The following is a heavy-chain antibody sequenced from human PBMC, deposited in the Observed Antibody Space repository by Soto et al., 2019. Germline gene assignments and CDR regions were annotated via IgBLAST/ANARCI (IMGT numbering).Heavy chain of an antibody. CDR1: GYTFTGCY. CDR2: IIPIFGTV. J-gene: IGHJ4*02. Sequence: SVKVSCKASGYTFTGCYRRWVRQAPGQGLEWMGGIIPIFGTVNYAQKFQGRVTITADEFTRTAYMEMNSLRAEDTAVYYCAKDQYSGSPGKPDYWGQGTLVTVSS. V-gene: IGHV1-69*13. D-gene: IGHD1-26*01. CDR3: AKDQYSGSPGKPDY.